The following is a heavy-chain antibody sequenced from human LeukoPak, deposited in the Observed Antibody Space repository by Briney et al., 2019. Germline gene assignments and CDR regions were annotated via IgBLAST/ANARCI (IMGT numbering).Heavy chain of an antibody. J-gene: IGHJ4*02. CDR3: ARVGSGVNGPVDY. Sequence: KPSETLSLTCAVYGGSFSGYYWSWILQPPGKGLEWIGEINHSGSTNYNPSLKSRVTISVDTSKNQFSLKLSSVTAADTAVYYCARVGSGVNGPVDYWGQGTLVTVSS. D-gene: IGHD3-10*01. V-gene: IGHV4-34*01. CDR1: GGSFSGYY. CDR2: INHSGST.